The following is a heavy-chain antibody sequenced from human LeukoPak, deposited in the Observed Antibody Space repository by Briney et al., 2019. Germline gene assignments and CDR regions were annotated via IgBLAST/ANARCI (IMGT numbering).Heavy chain of an antibody. V-gene: IGHV3-66*01. D-gene: IGHD3-22*01. CDR1: GFTVSSNY. CDR3: AREPREGYYDSSGYPFDY. CDR2: IYSGGST. Sequence: PGGSLRLSCAASGFTVSSNYMSWVRQAPGKGLEWVSVIYSGGSTYYADSVKGRFTISRDNSKNTLYLQMNSLRAEDTAVYYCAREPREGYYDSSGYPFDYWGQGTLVTVSS. J-gene: IGHJ4*02.